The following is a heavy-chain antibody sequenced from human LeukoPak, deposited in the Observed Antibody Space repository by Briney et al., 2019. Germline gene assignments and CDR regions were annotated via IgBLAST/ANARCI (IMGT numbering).Heavy chain of an antibody. CDR3: ANGNRCTSPNCLGYYYFYMDV. V-gene: IGHV3-23*01. D-gene: IGHD2-8*01. CDR1: GFTFSSYA. J-gene: IGHJ6*03. Sequence: GGSLRLSCAASGFTFSSYAMNWVRQAPGRGLEWVSGFSGSGGTTYYADSVKGRFTISRDNSKITLYLQMNSLSAEDTAVYYCANGNRCTSPNCLGYYYFYMDVWGKGTTVTVSS. CDR2: FSGSGGTT.